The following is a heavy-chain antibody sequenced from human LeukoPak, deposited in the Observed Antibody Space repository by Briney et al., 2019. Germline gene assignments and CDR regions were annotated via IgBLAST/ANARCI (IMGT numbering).Heavy chain of an antibody. Sequence: GGSLRLSCAASGFTFSSYAMHWVRQVPGKGLEWVAVISYDGSNIYYADSVKGRFTNSRDNSKNTLYLQVNSLRAEDTAVYYCARDYSSGYYRTFDYWGQGTLVTVSS. D-gene: IGHD3-22*01. CDR2: ISYDGSNI. CDR1: GFTFSSYA. CDR3: ARDYSSGYYRTFDY. V-gene: IGHV3-30*04. J-gene: IGHJ4*02.